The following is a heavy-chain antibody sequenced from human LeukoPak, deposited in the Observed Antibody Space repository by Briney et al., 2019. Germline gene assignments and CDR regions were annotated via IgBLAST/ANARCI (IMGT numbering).Heavy chain of an antibody. CDR1: GGSISYYY. D-gene: IGHD4-17*01. CDR2: IYYSGTT. Sequence: PSETLSLTCTVSGGSISYYYWSWIWQSPGKGLEWIGYIYYSGTTNYNPSLKSRVTISVDTSKNQFSLQLRSVTAADTAVYYCAREDPQTTVPEGMDVWGQGTTVTVSS. CDR3: AREDPQTTVPEGMDV. J-gene: IGHJ6*02. V-gene: IGHV4-59*01.